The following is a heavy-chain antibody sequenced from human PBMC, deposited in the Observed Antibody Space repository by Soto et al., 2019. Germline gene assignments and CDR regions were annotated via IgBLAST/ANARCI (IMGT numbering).Heavy chain of an antibody. D-gene: IGHD5-18*01. Sequence: QVQLVQSGAEVKKPGASVKVSCKASGYTFTSYGITWVRQAPGQGLEWMGWVNIYEGSTNYAQKFQGRVTMTTDTSTSTVYLELRSLRSDDTAIYYCARERGGYSYGYYWGQGTLVTVSS. CDR2: VNIYEGST. V-gene: IGHV1-18*01. J-gene: IGHJ4*02. CDR3: ARERGGYSYGYY. CDR1: GYTFTSYG.